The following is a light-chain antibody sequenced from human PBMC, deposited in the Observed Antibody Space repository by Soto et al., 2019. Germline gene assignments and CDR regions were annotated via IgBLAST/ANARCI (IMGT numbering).Light chain of an antibody. Sequence: EIVLTQSPGTLSLSPGERATLSCRASQSVSSSYLAWYQQKPGQAPRLLIYGASSRATGIPDRFSGSGSGTDFTLTISRLEPEELAVYYCQQYGRSPGTFGQGTKLEIK. V-gene: IGKV3-20*01. CDR1: QSVSSSY. J-gene: IGKJ2*01. CDR3: QQYGRSPGT. CDR2: GAS.